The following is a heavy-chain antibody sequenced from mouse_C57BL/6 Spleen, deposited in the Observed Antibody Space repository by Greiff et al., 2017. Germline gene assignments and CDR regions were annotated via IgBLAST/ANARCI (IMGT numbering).Heavy chain of an antibody. D-gene: IGHD4-1*01. Sequence: DVHLVESGEGLVKPGGSLKLSCAASGFTFSSYAMSWVRQTPEKRLEWVAYISSGGDYIYYADTVKGRFTISRDNARNTLYLQMSSLKSEDTAMYYCTRPELGRAWFAYWGQGTLVTVSA. CDR3: TRPELGRAWFAY. CDR2: ISSGGDYI. CDR1: GFTFSSYA. J-gene: IGHJ3*01. V-gene: IGHV5-9-1*02.